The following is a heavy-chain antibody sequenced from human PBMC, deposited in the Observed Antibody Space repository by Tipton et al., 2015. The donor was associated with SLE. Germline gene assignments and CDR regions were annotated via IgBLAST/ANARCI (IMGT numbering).Heavy chain of an antibody. CDR2: INHSGRT. J-gene: IGHJ4*02. CDR1: GGSVSSGSYY. Sequence: TLSLTCTVSGGSVSSGSYYWSWVRQAPGKGLEWIGEINHSGRTNCNPSLKSRVTISVDTSKNQFSLKLSSVNAADTAVYYCARHGGYYFDYWGQGTLVTVSS. CDR3: ARHGGYYFDY. D-gene: IGHD4-23*01. V-gene: IGHV4-39*07.